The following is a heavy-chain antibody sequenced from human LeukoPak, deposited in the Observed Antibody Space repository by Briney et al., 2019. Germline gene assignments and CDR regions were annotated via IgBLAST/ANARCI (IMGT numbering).Heavy chain of an antibody. CDR3: ARGRYYYDSSGYRNWFDP. CDR2: INHSGST. D-gene: IGHD3-22*01. CDR1: GGSFSGYY. J-gene: IGHJ5*02. Sequence: NPSETLSLTCAVYGGSFSGYYWSWIRQPPGKGLGWIGEINHSGSTNYNPSLKSRVTISVDTSKNQFSLKLSSVTAADTAVYYCARGRYYYDSSGYRNWFDPWGQGTLVTVSS. V-gene: IGHV4-34*01.